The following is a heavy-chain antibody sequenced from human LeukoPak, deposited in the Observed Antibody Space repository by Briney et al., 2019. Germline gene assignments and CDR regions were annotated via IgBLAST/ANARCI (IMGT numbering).Heavy chain of an antibody. Sequence: GGSLRLSCAASGFTFSSYGMHWVRQAPGKGLEWVAFIRYDGRNKYYADSVKGRFTISRDNSKNTLYLQMNSLRAEDTAVYYCAKADRRWATYYYDTSGYYYDYWGQGTLVTASS. CDR3: AKADRRWATYYYDTSGYYYDY. J-gene: IGHJ4*02. CDR2: IRYDGRNK. CDR1: GFTFSSYG. D-gene: IGHD3-22*01. V-gene: IGHV3-30*02.